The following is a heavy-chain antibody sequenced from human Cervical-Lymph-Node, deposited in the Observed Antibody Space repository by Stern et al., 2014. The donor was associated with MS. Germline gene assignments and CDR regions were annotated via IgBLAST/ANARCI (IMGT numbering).Heavy chain of an antibody. CDR1: GGSISSYY. J-gene: IGHJ4*02. CDR2: IYYSGST. CDR3: AESSSWGHFDY. Sequence: QVQLQESGPGLVKPSETLSLTCTVSGGSISSYYWSWIRQPPGKGLEWIGYIYYSGSTNYNPSLKSRVTISVDTSKNQFSLKLSSVTAADTAVYYCAESSSWGHFDYWGQGTLVTVSS. V-gene: IGHV4-59*01. D-gene: IGHD6-13*01.